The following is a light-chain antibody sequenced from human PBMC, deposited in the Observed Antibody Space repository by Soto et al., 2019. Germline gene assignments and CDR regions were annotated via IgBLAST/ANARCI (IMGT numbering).Light chain of an antibody. J-gene: IGLJ1*01. V-gene: IGLV2-23*01. CDR3: CSYAVTSTYV. CDR1: SSDIGYYNL. Sequence: QSALAQPASVSGSPGQSITISCTATSSDIGYYNLVSWYQHHPGKAPKYLIYAGTKRPAGVSRRFPGSKPSNTASVTISGLQAKDEAYYYCCSYAVTSTYVFGTETKVTLL. CDR2: AGT.